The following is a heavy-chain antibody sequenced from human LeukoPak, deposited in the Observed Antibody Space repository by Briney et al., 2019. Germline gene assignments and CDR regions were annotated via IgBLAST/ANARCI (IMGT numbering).Heavy chain of an antibody. CDR3: AVFGEVRAFDI. CDR1: GRTSSRDD. V-gene: IGHV1-8*01. Sequence: ATMKIGWNASGRTSSRDDVYSLVHAIGQRHEWMGWMNPNSGNTGYAQKFQGRVTMTRNTSISTAYMELSSLRSEDTAVYYCAVFGEVRAFDIWGQGTMVTVSS. J-gene: IGHJ3*02. D-gene: IGHD3-10*02. CDR2: MNPNSGNT.